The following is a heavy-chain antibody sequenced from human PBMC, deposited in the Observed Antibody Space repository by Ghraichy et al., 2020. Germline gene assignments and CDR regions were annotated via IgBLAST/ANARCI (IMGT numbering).Heavy chain of an antibody. V-gene: IGHV3-33*01. CDR1: GFTFSSYG. J-gene: IGHJ4*02. D-gene: IGHD3-22*01. CDR3: ARDPYYYDSSGYYYPDY. Sequence: LSLTCAASGFTFSSYGMHWVRQAPGKGLEWVAVIWYDGSNKYYADSVKGRFTISRDNSKNTLYLQMNSLRAEDTAVYYCARDPYYYDSSGYYYPDYWGQGTLVTVSS. CDR2: IWYDGSNK.